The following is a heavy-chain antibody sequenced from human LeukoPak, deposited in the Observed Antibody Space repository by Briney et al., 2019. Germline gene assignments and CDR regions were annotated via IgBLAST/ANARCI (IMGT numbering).Heavy chain of an antibody. CDR1: GCSINSGGFY. J-gene: IGHJ4*02. V-gene: IGHV4-31*03. Sequence: SETLSLTCTVSGCSINSGGFYWSWIRQHPGKGLEWIGYIYYSGSTYYNPSLKSRVTISVDTSKNQFSLRMSSVTAADTAVYFCARDHGAGPTDYWGQGTLVTVSS. CDR2: IYYSGST. D-gene: IGHD3-10*01. CDR3: ARDHGAGPTDY.